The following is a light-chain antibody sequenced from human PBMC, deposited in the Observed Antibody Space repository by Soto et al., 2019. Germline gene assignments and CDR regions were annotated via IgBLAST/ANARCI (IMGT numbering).Light chain of an antibody. CDR2: DVS. J-gene: IGLJ1*01. CDR3: LSFTPSSTYV. CDR1: SSDIV. Sequence: QSVLTQPASVSGSPGQSITISCSGTSSDIVSWYQQQPGKAPKLMIYDVSNRPSGVSNRFSGSKSDNTASLTISGLQAEDEADYFCLSFTPSSTYVFGTGTKLTVL. V-gene: IGLV2-14*03.